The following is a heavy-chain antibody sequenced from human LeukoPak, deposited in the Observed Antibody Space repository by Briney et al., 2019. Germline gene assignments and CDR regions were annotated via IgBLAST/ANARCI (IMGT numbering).Heavy chain of an antibody. CDR1: GYTFTSYG. Sequence: ASVKVSCKASGYTFTSYGVSWVRQAPGQGLEWMGWISAHNGNTNSAHKFQGRVTMTTDTSTSTAYMELRSLRSDDTALYYCARDKAAGPYYFDYWGQGTLVTVSS. V-gene: IGHV1-18*01. J-gene: IGHJ4*02. D-gene: IGHD6-13*01. CDR3: ARDKAAGPYYFDY. CDR2: ISAHNGNT.